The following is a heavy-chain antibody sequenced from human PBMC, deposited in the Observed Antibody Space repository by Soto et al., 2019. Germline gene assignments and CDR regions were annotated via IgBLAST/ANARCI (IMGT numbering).Heavy chain of an antibody. Sequence: QVQLVESGGGVVQPGRSLRLSCAASGFTFSSYGMHWVRQAPGEGQEWVAVISYDGSNKYYADSVKGRFTISRDNSKNTLYMQMNSLSAAAAAVYSCAKDTGYSGYDPFYYWGQGTLVTVSS. CDR3: AKDTGYSGYDPFYY. CDR2: ISYDGSNK. CDR1: GFTFSSYG. V-gene: IGHV3-30*18. D-gene: IGHD5-12*01. J-gene: IGHJ4*02.